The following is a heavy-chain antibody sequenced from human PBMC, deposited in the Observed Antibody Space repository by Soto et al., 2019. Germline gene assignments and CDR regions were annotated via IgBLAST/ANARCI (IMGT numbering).Heavy chain of an antibody. Sequence: GGSLRRSCAASGFTFSNYDMHWVRQSTEKRLEWVSGIAINGDTYYAGSVKGRFTISRENAQNSFYLQMNSLRAGDTAVYYCAREIATPGPWYFALWGRGTVVTVSS. CDR3: AREIATPGPWYFAL. CDR1: GFTFSNYD. CDR2: IAINGDT. V-gene: IGHV3-13*01. J-gene: IGHJ2*01. D-gene: IGHD6-6*01.